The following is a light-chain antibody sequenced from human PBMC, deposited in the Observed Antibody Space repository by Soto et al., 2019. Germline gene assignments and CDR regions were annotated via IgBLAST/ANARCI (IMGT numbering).Light chain of an antibody. J-gene: IGLJ2*01. CDR2: LNSDGSH. CDR3: QTWGTGIEV. V-gene: IGLV4-69*01. CDR1: SGHSSYA. Sequence: QSVLTQSPSASASLGASVKLTCTLSSGHSSYAIAWHQQQPEKGPRYLMKLNSDGSHSKGDGIPDRFSGSSSGAERYLTISRLQSEEADDYYCQTWGTGIEVFGGGTQLTVL.